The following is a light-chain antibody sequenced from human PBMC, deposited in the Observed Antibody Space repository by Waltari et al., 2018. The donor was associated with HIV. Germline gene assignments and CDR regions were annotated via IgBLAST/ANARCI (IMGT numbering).Light chain of an antibody. CDR2: RHN. CDR3: AAWDDSLSGWV. V-gene: IGLV1-47*01. J-gene: IGLJ2*01. Sequence: PSVSGTPGQRVSISCSGSPFNIGNNYAFWYQQFQGAAPRLLIDRHNQRPSGVPDRFSVSKSGTSASLAISGLRAEDEADFYCAAWDDSLSGWVFGGGTKLTVL. CDR1: PFNIGNNY.